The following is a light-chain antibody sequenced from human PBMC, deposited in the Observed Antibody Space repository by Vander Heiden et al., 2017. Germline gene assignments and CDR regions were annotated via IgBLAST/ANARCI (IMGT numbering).Light chain of an antibody. CDR2: DAS. J-gene: IGKJ1*01. CDR1: QGIDSK. V-gene: IGKV1-5*01. CDR3: QQYNNYPRT. Sequence: DIQINPSPSTLSASAGDRVTITCRASQGIDSKLAWYQQKPGKAPKLLIYDASTLESGVPSRFSGSGSGTEFTLTISSLQPEDFATYYCQQYNNYPRTFGQGTKLEIK.